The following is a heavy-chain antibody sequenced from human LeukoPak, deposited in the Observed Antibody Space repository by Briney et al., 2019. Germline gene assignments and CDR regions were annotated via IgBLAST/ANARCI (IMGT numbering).Heavy chain of an antibody. V-gene: IGHV3-7*01. CDR3: ARAPATNEWRCMDY. D-gene: IGHD2-8*02. CDR2: IKQDGSEK. Sequence: GGSLRLSCAASGFTFSNYWMGWVRQAPGKGLEWVANIKQDGSEKRYVDPVKGRFTISRDNAKSSLYLQMNSLRAEDTAVYYCARAPATNEWRCMDYWGQGTLVTVSS. CDR1: GFTFSNYW. J-gene: IGHJ4*02.